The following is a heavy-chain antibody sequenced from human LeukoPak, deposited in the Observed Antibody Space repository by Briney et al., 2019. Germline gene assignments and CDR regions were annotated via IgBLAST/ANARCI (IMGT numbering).Heavy chain of an antibody. Sequence: SETLSLTCAVSGGSISSSNWWSWVRQPPEKGLEWIGEIYHSGSTNYNPSLKSRVTISVDKSKNQFSLKLSSVTAADTAVYYCARDSRGIAVAGTGDYWGQGTLVTVSS. D-gene: IGHD6-19*01. J-gene: IGHJ4*02. CDR2: IYHSGST. V-gene: IGHV4-4*02. CDR1: GGSISSSNW. CDR3: ARDSRGIAVAGTGDY.